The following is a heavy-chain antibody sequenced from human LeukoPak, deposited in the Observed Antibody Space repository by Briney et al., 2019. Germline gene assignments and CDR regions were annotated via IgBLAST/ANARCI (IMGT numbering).Heavy chain of an antibody. CDR1: GFTFSSYS. V-gene: IGHV3-21*01. CDR2: ISSSSSYI. J-gene: IGHJ4*02. CDR3: ARVRFLEWTFDY. Sequence: GSLRLSCAASGFTFSSYSMNWVRQAPGKGLEWVSSISSSSSYIYHADSVKGRFTISRENAKNSLYLRMNSLRAQDTAVYYCARVRFLEWTFDYWGQGTLVTVSS. D-gene: IGHD3-3*01.